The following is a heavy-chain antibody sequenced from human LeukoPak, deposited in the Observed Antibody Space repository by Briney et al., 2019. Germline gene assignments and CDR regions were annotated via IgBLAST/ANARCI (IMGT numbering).Heavy chain of an antibody. CDR3: ARQVTYYDSSGYQDY. CDR2: IYPGDSDT. CDR1: GYSFTSYW. Sequence: HGESLKISCKGSGYSFTSYWIGWVRQMPGKGLEWMGIIYPGDSDTRYSPSFRGQVTISADKSISTAYLQWSSLKASDTAMYYCARQVTYYDSSGYQDYWGQGTLVTVSS. J-gene: IGHJ4*02. V-gene: IGHV5-51*01. D-gene: IGHD3-22*01.